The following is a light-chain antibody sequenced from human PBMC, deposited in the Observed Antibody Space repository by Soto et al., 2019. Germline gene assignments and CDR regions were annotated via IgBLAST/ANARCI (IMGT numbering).Light chain of an antibody. CDR3: QQYGISSRT. J-gene: IGKJ1*01. CDR1: QSVSSSY. V-gene: IGKV3-20*01. CDR2: GAS. Sequence: EIVLTQSPGTLSLSPGERATLSCRASQSVSSSYLAWYQHKPGQPPRLLIYGASNRATGIPDRFSGSGSGTDFTLTISRVEPEDFAVYYCQQYGISSRTFGQGTKVEIK.